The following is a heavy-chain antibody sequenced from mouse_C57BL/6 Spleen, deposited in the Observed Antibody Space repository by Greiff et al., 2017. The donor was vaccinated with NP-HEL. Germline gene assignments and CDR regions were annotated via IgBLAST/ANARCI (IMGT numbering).Heavy chain of an antibody. CDR3: ARDYGSSYWFAY. V-gene: IGHV1-76*01. CDR1: GYTFTDYY. D-gene: IGHD1-1*01. Sequence: VQLQQSGAELVRPGASVKLSCKASGYTFTDYYINWVKQRPGQGLEWIARIYPGSGNTYYNEKFKGKATLTAEKSSSTAYMQLSSLTSEDSAVYFCARDYGSSYWFAYWGQGTLVTVS. J-gene: IGHJ3*01. CDR2: IYPGSGNT.